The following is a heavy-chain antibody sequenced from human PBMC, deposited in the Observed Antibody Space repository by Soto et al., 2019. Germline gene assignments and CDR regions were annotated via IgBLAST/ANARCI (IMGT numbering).Heavy chain of an antibody. D-gene: IGHD3-16*02. CDR3: AKDWDDYLWGSFRNYFDN. J-gene: IGHJ4*02. V-gene: IGHV3-23*01. CDR1: GITFSRYA. Sequence: GGSLRLSCAASGITFSRYAMSWVRQAPGKGLEWVSAISGSGDTTYYADSVKGRFTISRDNSKNTLYLQISSLRAEDTAVYFCAKDWDDYLWGSFRNYFDNWGQGTLVTVSS. CDR2: ISGSGDTT.